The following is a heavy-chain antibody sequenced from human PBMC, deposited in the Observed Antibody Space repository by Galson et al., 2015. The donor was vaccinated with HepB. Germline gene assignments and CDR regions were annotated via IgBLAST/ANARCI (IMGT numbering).Heavy chain of an antibody. CDR2: ISGSGGRA. Sequence: SLRLSCAASGFTFSSHAMSWVRQAPGKGLEWVSAISGSGGRAYYADSVKGRFTISRDDSKNTLYLQMNSLRAEDTAVYYCAKCDTSFSSVYYYGMDVWGQGTTVTVSS. CDR1: GFTFSSHA. V-gene: IGHV3-23*01. D-gene: IGHD2/OR15-2a*01. J-gene: IGHJ6*02. CDR3: AKCDTSFSSVYYYGMDV.